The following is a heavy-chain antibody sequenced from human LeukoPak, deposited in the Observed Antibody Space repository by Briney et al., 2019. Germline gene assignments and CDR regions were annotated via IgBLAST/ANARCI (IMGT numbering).Heavy chain of an antibody. CDR1: GDSVSSNSAA. D-gene: IGHD3-16*02. Sequence: SQTLSLTCAISGDSVSSNSAAWNWIRQSPSRGLEWLGRTYYRSKWYNDYAVSVGSRITINSDTSKNQFSLQLSSVSPEETAVHDCARGYYDYVCGTYRLNWFDPWGQGTLVTVSS. CDR3: ARGYYDYVCGTYRLNWFDP. V-gene: IGHV6-1*01. CDR2: TYYRSKWYN. J-gene: IGHJ5*02.